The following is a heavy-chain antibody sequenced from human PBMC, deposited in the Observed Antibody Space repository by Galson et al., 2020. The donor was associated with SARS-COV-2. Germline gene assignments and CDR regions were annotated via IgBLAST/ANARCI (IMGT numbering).Heavy chain of an antibody. CDR3: ARDTGWWYFVL. V-gene: IGHV7-4-1*02. CDR1: GSTFSAYA. J-gene: IGHJ2*01. Sequence: ASVNVSCKASGSTFSAYAMTWVRQATGQGLEWIGWINTNTGKPTYAQAFTGRFVLSLDTSVNTAYLQITGLKTEDTAVYFCARDTGWWYFVLGVRGCLVTVS. CDR2: INTNTGKP.